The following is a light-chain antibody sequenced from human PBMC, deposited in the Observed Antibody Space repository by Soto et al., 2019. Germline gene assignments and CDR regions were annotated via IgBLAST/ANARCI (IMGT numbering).Light chain of an antibody. V-gene: IGKV1-33*01. CDR1: QGISNY. CDR2: GAS. J-gene: IGKJ2*01. CDR3: QQYDGLPYT. Sequence: DIQMTQSPSSLSASVGDRVTITCQASQGISNYLNWYQQKPGKAPKLLIYGASNLETGVPSRFSGSGSGTDFTFTISSLQPEDTATYFCQQYDGLPYTFRRGTKLEI.